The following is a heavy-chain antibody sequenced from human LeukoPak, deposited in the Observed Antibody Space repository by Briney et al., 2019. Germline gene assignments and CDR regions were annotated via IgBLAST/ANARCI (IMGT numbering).Heavy chain of an antibody. CDR2: IYSGGST. CDR1: GFTVSSNY. D-gene: IGHD1-26*01. V-gene: IGHV3-53*01. J-gene: IGHJ4*02. Sequence: GGSLRLSCAASGFTVSSNYMSWVRQAPGKGLEWVSVIYSGGSTYYADSVKGRFTISRDNSKNTLYLQMNSLRAEDTAVYYCARDSTRLWELLWWGQGTLVTVSS. CDR3: ARDSTRLWELLW.